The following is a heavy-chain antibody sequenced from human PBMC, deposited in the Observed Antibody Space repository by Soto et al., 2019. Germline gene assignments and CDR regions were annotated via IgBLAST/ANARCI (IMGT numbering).Heavy chain of an antibody. D-gene: IGHD3-3*01. CDR2: MNPSGTNT. V-gene: IGHV1-8*01. J-gene: IGHJ6*03. Sequence: ASVKVSCKTSGLTFPSDDIIWVRQTSGQGLEWMGWMNPSGTNTGYTQKFRGRVTMTWNTSTGTAYMELSSLRSEDTAVYYCAREFDDFWSGPELYAYYMDVWGKGTTVTVSS. CDR1: GLTFPSDD. CDR3: AREFDDFWSGPELYAYYMDV.